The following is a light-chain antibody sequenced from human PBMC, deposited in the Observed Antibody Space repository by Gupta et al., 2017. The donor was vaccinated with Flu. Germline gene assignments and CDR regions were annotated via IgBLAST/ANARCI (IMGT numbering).Light chain of an antibody. V-gene: IGKV2-28*01. CDR1: QCLVNSNGNNY. J-gene: IGKJ2*01. Sequence: TGGGPACICYTSSQCLVNSNGNNYLDWYQQKPGQPPQLLIYWGSNRASGVPDRFSGSGSGTDFTLKISRVEAEDVGVYYCKQAQQTPRTFGQGTKLEIK. CDR2: WGS. CDR3: KQAQQTPRT.